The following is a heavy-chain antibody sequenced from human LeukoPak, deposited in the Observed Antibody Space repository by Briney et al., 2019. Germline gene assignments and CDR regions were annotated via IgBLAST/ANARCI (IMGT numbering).Heavy chain of an antibody. CDR1: GGSISSSSYC. V-gene: IGHV4-39*07. CDR3: ARVSYYYGSGTGIYY. Sequence: SETLSLTCTVSGGSISSSSYCWGWIRQPPGKGLEWIGSIYYSGSTYYNPSLKSRVTISVDTSKNQFSLKLSSVTAADTAVYYCARVSYYYGSGTGIYYWGQGTLVTVSS. CDR2: IYYSGST. D-gene: IGHD3-10*01. J-gene: IGHJ4*02.